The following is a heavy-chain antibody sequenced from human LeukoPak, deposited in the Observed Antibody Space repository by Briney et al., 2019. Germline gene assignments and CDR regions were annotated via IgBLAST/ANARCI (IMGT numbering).Heavy chain of an antibody. Sequence: GGSLRLSCAASGFTFSSYWMSWVRQAPGKGLEWVANIKQDGSEKYYVDSVKGRFTISRDNAKNSLYLQMNSLRAEDTAVYYCAKTDYYESGVFYNYGAREPLVTVPS. CDR2: IKQDGSEK. CDR3: AKTDYYESGVFYNY. D-gene: IGHD3-22*01. J-gene: IGHJ4*02. CDR1: GFTFSSYW. V-gene: IGHV3-7*01.